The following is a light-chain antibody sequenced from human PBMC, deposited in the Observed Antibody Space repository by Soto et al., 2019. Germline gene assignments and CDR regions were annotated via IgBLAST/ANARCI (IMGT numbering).Light chain of an antibody. Sequence: DIQMTQSPSSVSASVGDRVTITCRASQAINRYLAWYQQKPGKAPNLLIYTTSSLQSGVPSRFSGSGSGTDFTLTISSLEPEDFAVYYCQQRSNWLLTFGGGTKVEIK. J-gene: IGKJ4*01. CDR3: QQRSNWLLT. V-gene: IGKV1-12*01. CDR1: QAINRY. CDR2: TTS.